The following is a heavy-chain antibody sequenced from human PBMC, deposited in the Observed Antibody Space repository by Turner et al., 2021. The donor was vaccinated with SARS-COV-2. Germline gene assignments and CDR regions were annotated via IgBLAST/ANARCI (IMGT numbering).Heavy chain of an antibody. D-gene: IGHD6-19*01. J-gene: IGHJ2*01. CDR3: ARAGYSSAWTDHWHFDL. Sequence: EQLLESGGGLVQPGGSLRLSCAGSGFPFGHYEMNWVRHVPGKGLEWLSFIGLVRPATYYAASVKGRFTISRDNAKKSLFLQMNSLTVGDTAIYYCARAGYSSAWTDHWHFDLWGRGTLVTVSS. CDR2: IGLVRPAT. CDR1: GFPFGHYE. V-gene: IGHV3-48*03.